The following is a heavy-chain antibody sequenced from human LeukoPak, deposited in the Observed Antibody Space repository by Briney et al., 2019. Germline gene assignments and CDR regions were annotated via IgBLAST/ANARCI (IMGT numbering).Heavy chain of an antibody. CDR1: GGSISSYY. CDR2: IYYSGST. V-gene: IGHV4-59*01. CDR3: ARVIVVVPAAMDY. D-gene: IGHD2-2*01. Sequence: PSETLSLTCTVSGGSISSYYWSWIRQPPGKGLEWIGYIYYSGSTNYNPSLKSRVTISVDTSKNQFSLKLSSVTAADTAVYYCARVIVVVPAAMDYWGQGTLVTVSS. J-gene: IGHJ4*02.